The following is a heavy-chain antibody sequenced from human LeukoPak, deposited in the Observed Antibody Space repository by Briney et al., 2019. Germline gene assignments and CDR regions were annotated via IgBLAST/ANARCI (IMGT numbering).Heavy chain of an antibody. V-gene: IGHV3-23*01. D-gene: IGHD3-22*01. J-gene: IGHJ5*02. Sequence: GGSLRLSCAASGFTFRNYAMGWVRQAPGKGLEWVSSISVSGGSTYYADSVKGRFTTSRDNSKSTLFLQMNSLRAEDTAVYYCTRGGNYYDTGGSNWFDPWGQGSLVTVSS. CDR1: GFTFRNYA. CDR2: ISVSGGST. CDR3: TRGGNYYDTGGSNWFDP.